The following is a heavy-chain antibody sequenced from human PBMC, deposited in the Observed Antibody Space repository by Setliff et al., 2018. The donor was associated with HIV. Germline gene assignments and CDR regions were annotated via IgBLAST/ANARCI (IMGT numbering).Heavy chain of an antibody. CDR3: ARLPVPPYCGVDCYTIEY. V-gene: IGHV3-21*01. CDR2: ISSGSSYI. J-gene: IGHJ4*02. Sequence: KPGGSLRLSCAASGFTFSSYSMNWVRQAPGKGLEWVSSISSGSSYIYYAESVKGRFTISRDNAKNLRYLQMSSLRAEDRAVYHCARLPVPPYCGVDCYTIEYWGKGTLVSISS. D-gene: IGHD2-21*02. CDR1: GFTFSSYS.